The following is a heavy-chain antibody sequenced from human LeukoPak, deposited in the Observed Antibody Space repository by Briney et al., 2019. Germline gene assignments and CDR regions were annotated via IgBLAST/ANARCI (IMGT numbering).Heavy chain of an antibody. V-gene: IGHV6-1*01. CDR3: ARDHRVGIAWYIYFDS. CDR1: GDSVSSNSAT. CDR2: TYYKSKWYN. J-gene: IGHJ4*02. Sequence: SQTLSLTCAISGDSVSSNSATWNWIRQSPSRGLEWLGRTYYKSKWYNDYAVSVKSRITINPDTSKNQFSLQLNSVTPEDTAVYYCARDHRVGIAWYIYFDSWGQGTLVTVSS. D-gene: IGHD6-13*01.